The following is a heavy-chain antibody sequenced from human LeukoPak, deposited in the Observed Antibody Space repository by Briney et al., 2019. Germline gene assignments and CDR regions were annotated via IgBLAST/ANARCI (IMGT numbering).Heavy chain of an antibody. CDR3: AKDLNPREAGATIDY. Sequence: GGSLRLSCAASGFTFSSYGMHWVRQAPGKGLEWVAVIWYDGSNKYYADSVKGRFTISRDNSKNTLYLQMNSLRAEDTAVYHCAKDLNPREAGATIDYWGQGTLVTVSS. J-gene: IGHJ4*02. V-gene: IGHV3-30*02. CDR2: IWYDGSNK. CDR1: GFTFSSYG. D-gene: IGHD1-26*01.